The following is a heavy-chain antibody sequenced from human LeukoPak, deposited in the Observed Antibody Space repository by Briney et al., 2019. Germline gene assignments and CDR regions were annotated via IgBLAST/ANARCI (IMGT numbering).Heavy chain of an antibody. CDR3: AKWRWFGEFQVNYFDY. Sequence: GGSLRLSCAASGFTFSSYAMSWVRQAPGKGLEWVSAISGSGGSTYYADSVKGRFTISRDNSKNTLYLQMNSLRAEDTAVYYCAKWRWFGEFQVNYFDYWGQGTLVTVSS. CDR1: GFTFSSYA. D-gene: IGHD3-10*01. J-gene: IGHJ4*02. V-gene: IGHV3-23*01. CDR2: ISGSGGST.